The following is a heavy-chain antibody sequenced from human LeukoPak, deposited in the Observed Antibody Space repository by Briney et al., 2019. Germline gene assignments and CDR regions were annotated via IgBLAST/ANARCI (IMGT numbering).Heavy chain of an antibody. CDR1: GFTFSSYW. V-gene: IGHV3-30-3*01. J-gene: IGHJ3*02. CDR3: ARDSGAFDI. Sequence: GGSLRLSCAASGFTFSSYWMSWVRQAPGNGLVWVAVISYDGRNKYYADSVKGRFTISRDNSKNTLYLQMNSLRAEDTAVYYCARDSGAFDIWGQGTMVTVSS. CDR2: ISYDGRNK.